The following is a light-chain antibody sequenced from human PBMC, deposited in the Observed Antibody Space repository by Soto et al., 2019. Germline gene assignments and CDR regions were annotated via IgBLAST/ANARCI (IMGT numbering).Light chain of an antibody. CDR3: GSYTTYSPYV. V-gene: IGLV2-14*01. CDR2: EVT. CDR1: SSDIGNYNS. Sequence: QSALTQPASVSGSPGQSITIPCTGTSSDIGNYNSVSWYQQHPGKAPKLIIFEVTNRPSGVSDRFSGSKSGNTASLTISGLQADDEADYYCGSYTTYSPYVLGSGTKLTVL. J-gene: IGLJ1*01.